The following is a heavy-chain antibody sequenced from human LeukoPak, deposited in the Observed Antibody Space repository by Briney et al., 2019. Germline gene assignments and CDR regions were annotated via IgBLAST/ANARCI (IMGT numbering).Heavy chain of an antibody. D-gene: IGHD2-15*01. J-gene: IGHJ5*02. CDR2: IYYSGST. CDR3: ARLVVVAATPVGWFDP. V-gene: IGHV4-39*07. CDR1: GGSIRSSTDY. Sequence: SETLSLTCTVSGGSIRSSTDYWGWIRQPPGKELEWIGSIYYSGSTYYNPSLKSRVTISVDTSKNQFSLKLSSVTAADTAVYYCARLVVVAATPVGWFDPWGQGTLVTVSS.